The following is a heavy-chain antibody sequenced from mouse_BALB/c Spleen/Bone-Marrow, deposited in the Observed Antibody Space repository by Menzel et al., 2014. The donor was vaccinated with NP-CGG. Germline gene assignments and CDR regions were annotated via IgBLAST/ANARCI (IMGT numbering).Heavy chain of an antibody. Sequence: VQLKQSGPELVKPGASMKISCKASGYSFTGYTMNWVKQSHGKNLEWIGLINPYNGGTTYSQKLKGKATLTVDKSSSTAYMELLSLTSEDSAVYFCTRREGGPFDYWGQGTTLTVSS. J-gene: IGHJ2*01. CDR2: INPYNGGT. CDR3: TRREGGPFDY. V-gene: IGHV1-18*01. CDR1: GYSFTGYT.